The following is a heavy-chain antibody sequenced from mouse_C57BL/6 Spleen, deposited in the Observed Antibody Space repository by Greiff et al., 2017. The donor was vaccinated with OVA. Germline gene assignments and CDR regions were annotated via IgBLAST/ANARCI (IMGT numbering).Heavy chain of an antibody. CDR1: GYAFSSSW. Sequence: VMLVESGPELVKPGASVKISCKASGYAFSSSWMNWVKQRPGKGLEWIGRIYPGDGDTNYNGKFKGKATLTADKSSSTAYMQLSSLTSEDSAVYFCARVGGSYFDYWGQGTTLTVSS. CDR2: IYPGDGDT. CDR3: ARVGGSYFDY. J-gene: IGHJ2*01. V-gene: IGHV1-82*01.